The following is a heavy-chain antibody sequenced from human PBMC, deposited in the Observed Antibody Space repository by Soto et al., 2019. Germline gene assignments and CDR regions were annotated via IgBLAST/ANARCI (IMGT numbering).Heavy chain of an antibody. CDR3: ARAYNWNWGYYYYYYGMDV. CDR2: ISSSSSTI. J-gene: IGHJ6*02. CDR1: GFTFSSYS. D-gene: IGHD1-7*01. Sequence: GGSLSLSCAASGFTFSSYSMNWVRQAPGKGLEWVSYISSSSSTIYYADSVKGRFTISRDNAKNSLYLQMNSLRDEDTAVYYCARAYNWNWGYYYYYYGMDVWGQGTTVTVSS. V-gene: IGHV3-48*02.